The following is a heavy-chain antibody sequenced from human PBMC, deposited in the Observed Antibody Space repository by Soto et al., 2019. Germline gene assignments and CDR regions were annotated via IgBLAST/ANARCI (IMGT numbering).Heavy chain of an antibody. CDR2: ISYDGSNK. CDR3: ANPIAAAGTTRPMSFYYGMDV. V-gene: IGHV3-30*18. D-gene: IGHD6-13*01. CDR1: GFTFSSYG. Sequence: GGSLRLSCAASGFTFSSYGMHWVRQAPGKGLEWVAVISYDGSNKYYADSVKGRFTISRDNSKNTLYLQMNSLRAEDTAVYYCANPIAAAGTTRPMSFYYGMDVWGQGTTVTVS. J-gene: IGHJ6*02.